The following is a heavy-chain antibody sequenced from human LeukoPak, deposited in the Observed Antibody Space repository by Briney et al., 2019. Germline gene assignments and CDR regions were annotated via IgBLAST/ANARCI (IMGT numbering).Heavy chain of an antibody. CDR3: ATIDGHYDSSGY. D-gene: IGHD3-22*01. CDR1: GYTLTEVS. J-gene: IGHJ4*02. Sequence: ASVKVSCKVSGYTLTEVSMHWVRQARGKGLEWMGGFDPEDGETIYAQKFQGRVTMTEDTSTDTAYMELSSLRSEDTAVYYCATIDGHYDSSGYWGQGTLVIVSS. CDR2: FDPEDGET. V-gene: IGHV1-24*01.